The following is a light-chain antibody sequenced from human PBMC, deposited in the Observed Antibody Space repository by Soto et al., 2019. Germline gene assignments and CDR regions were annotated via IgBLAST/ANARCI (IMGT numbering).Light chain of an antibody. Sequence: QSALTQPASVSGSPGQSITVSCTGTSSDVGSYDLVSWYQQHPGQAPKVMIYGVTKRPSGVSNRFSGSKSDNTASLTISGLQAEDEADYYCCSYAGSYTRVFGTGTKVTVL. CDR1: SSDVGSYDL. CDR2: GVT. V-gene: IGLV2-23*02. CDR3: CSYAGSYTRV. J-gene: IGLJ1*01.